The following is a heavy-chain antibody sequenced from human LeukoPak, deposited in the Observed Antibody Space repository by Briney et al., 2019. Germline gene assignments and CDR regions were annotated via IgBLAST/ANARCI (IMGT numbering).Heavy chain of an antibody. CDR1: GFTFSSYS. J-gene: IGHJ3*02. CDR3: ARDFGREATGAFDI. D-gene: IGHD3/OR15-3a*01. Sequence: GGSLRLSCAASGFTFSSYSMNWVRQAPGKGLEWVSSISSSSSYIYYADSVKGRFTISRDNAKKSLYLQMNSLRAEDTAVYYCARDFGREATGAFDIWGQGTMVTVSS. V-gene: IGHV3-21*01. CDR2: ISSSSSYI.